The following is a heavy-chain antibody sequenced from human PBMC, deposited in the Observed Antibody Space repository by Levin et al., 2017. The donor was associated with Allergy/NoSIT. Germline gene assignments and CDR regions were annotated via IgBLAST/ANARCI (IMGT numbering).Heavy chain of an antibody. Sequence: GESLKISCAASGFTFSSYAMSWVRQAPGKGLEWVSAISGSGGSTYYADSVKGRFTISRDNSKNTLYLQMNSLRAEDTAVYYCAKGAVPAAPSEGDYGMDVWGQGTTVTVSS. V-gene: IGHV3-23*01. J-gene: IGHJ6*02. CDR2: ISGSGGST. CDR1: GFTFSSYA. CDR3: AKGAVPAAPSEGDYGMDV. D-gene: IGHD2-2*01.